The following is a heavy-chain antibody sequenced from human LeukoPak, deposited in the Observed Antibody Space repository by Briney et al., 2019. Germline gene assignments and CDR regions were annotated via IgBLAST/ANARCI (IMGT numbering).Heavy chain of an antibody. Sequence: GGSLRLSCAASGFTFSSYWMSWVCQAPGKGLEWVANIKQDGSEKYYVDSVKGRFTISRDNAKNSLYLQMNSLRAEDTAVYYCAKVWSGWYFDYWGQGTLVTVSS. CDR2: IKQDGSEK. CDR1: GFTFSSYW. V-gene: IGHV3-7*01. D-gene: IGHD3-3*01. CDR3: AKVWSGWYFDY. J-gene: IGHJ4*02.